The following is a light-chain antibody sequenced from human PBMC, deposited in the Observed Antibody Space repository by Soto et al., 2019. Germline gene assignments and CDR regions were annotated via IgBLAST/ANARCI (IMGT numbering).Light chain of an antibody. J-gene: IGLJ2*01. V-gene: IGLV3-1*01. Sequence: SYELTQPPSVSVSPGQTATITCSGDRLGDKYSCWYQKKPGQSPVVIIYQDTKRPSGIPERFSGSNSGNTATLTISGAQAMDEADYYCQAWDNIVVFGGGTKLTVL. CDR2: QDT. CDR1: RLGDKY. CDR3: QAWDNIVV.